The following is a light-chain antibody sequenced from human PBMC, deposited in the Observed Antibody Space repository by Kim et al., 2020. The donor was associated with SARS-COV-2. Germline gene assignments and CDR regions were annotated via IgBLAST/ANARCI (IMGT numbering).Light chain of an antibody. CDR1: SSNIGSNY. Sequence: GQGVTISCSRSSSNIGSNYVYWYQQLPGTAPKLLIYRNNQWPSGVPDRFSGSKSGTSASLAISGLRSEDEADYYCAAWDDSLSGWVFGGGTKLTVL. CDR3: AAWDDSLSGWV. V-gene: IGLV1-47*01. CDR2: RNN. J-gene: IGLJ3*02.